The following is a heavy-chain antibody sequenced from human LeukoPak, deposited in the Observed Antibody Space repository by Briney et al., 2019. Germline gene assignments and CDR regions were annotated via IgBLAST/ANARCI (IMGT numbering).Heavy chain of an antibody. CDR1: GGSISSGGYY. D-gene: IGHD4-17*01. V-gene: IGHV4-39*07. J-gene: IGHJ4*02. Sequence: SETLSLTCTVSGGSISSGGYYWGWIRQPPGKGLEWIGSIYYSGSTYYNPSLKSRVTISVDTSKNQFSLKLSSVTAADTAVYYCARGNGDYGESDCYIDYWGQGTLVTVSS. CDR2: IYYSGST. CDR3: ARGNGDYGESDCYIDY.